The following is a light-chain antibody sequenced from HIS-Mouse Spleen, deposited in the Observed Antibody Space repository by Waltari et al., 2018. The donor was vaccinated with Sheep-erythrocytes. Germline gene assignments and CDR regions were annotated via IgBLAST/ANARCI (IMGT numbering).Light chain of an antibody. CDR3: QAWDSSTVV. CDR1: NWGDKY. CDR2: QDS. V-gene: IGLV3-1*01. Sequence: SYELTQPPSVSVSQGQTARITCSGDNWGDKYACWYQQKPGQSPVLVIYQDSKRPSGIPERFSGSNSGNTATLTISGTQAMDEADYYCQAWDSSTVVFGGGTKLTVL. J-gene: IGLJ2*01.